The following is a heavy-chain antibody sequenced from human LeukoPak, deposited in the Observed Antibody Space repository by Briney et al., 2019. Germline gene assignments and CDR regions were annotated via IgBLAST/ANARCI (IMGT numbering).Heavy chain of an antibody. Sequence: PGGSLRLSCAASGFTFSNYWMHWVRQAPGKGLVWVSRINSDGSTTSYADSVKGRFTISRDNAKNTLYLQMNSLRAEDTAVYYCAKGYDDYVVDYWGQGALVTVSS. CDR3: AKGYDDYVVDY. CDR2: INSDGSTT. V-gene: IGHV3-74*01. J-gene: IGHJ4*02. CDR1: GFTFSNYW. D-gene: IGHD4-17*01.